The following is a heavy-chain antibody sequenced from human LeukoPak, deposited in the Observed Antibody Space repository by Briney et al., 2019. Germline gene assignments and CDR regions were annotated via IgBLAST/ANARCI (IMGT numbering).Heavy chain of an antibody. Sequence: GGSLRLSCAASGFTFSSYAMHWVRQAPGKGLEWVAVISYDGSNKYYADSVKGRFTISRDSSKNTLYLQMNSLRAEDTAVYYCAREYSGYDGGPNWFDPWGQGTLVTVSS. CDR1: GFTFSSYA. J-gene: IGHJ5*02. CDR3: AREYSGYDGGPNWFDP. D-gene: IGHD5-12*01. V-gene: IGHV3-30-3*01. CDR2: ISYDGSNK.